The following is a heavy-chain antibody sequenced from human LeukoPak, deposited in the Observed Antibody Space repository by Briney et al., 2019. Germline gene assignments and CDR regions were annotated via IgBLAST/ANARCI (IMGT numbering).Heavy chain of an antibody. CDR3: ARRHPKRGYIDY. V-gene: IGHV4-59*08. J-gene: IGHJ4*02. CDR2: IYYSGST. Sequence: PSETLSLTCTVSGGSISSYYWSWIRQPPGKGLEWIGYIYYSGSTNYNPSLKSRVTISVDTSVNQFSLKLSSVTAADTAVYYCARRHPKRGYIDYWGQGTLVTVSS. D-gene: IGHD5-12*01. CDR1: GGSISSYY.